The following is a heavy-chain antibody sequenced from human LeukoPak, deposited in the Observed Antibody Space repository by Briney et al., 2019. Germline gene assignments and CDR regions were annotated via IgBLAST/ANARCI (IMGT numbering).Heavy chain of an antibody. CDR1: GFTFSNAW. CDR3: AREGVVLTTGAFDI. D-gene: IGHD1-14*01. CDR2: ISYDGSNK. Sequence: SGGSLRLSCAASGFTFSNAWMSWVRQAPGKGLEWVAVISYDGSNKYYADSVKGRFTISRDNSKNTLYLQMNSLRAEDTAVYYCAREGVVLTTGAFDIWGQGTMVTVSS. J-gene: IGHJ3*02. V-gene: IGHV3-30*03.